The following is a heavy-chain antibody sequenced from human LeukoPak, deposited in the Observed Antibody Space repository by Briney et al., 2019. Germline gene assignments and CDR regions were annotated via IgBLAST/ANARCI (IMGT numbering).Heavy chain of an antibody. CDR2: INPNSGGT. Sequence: ASVKVSCKASGYTFTGYYMHWVRQAPGQGLEWMGWINPNSGGTNYAQKLQGRVTMTTDTSTSTAYMELRSLRSDDTAVYYCARALDILTGNDAFDIWGQGTMVTVSS. J-gene: IGHJ3*02. D-gene: IGHD3-9*01. CDR1: GYTFTGYY. CDR3: ARALDILTGNDAFDI. V-gene: IGHV1-2*02.